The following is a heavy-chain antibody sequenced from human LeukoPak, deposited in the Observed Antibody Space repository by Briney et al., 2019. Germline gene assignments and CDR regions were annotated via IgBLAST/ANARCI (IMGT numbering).Heavy chain of an antibody. CDR3: ARDRAYDILTGYYGY. CDR2: ISAYNGNT. D-gene: IGHD3-9*01. V-gene: IGHV1-18*01. CDR1: GYTFTSYG. J-gene: IGHJ4*02. Sequence: ASVKVSCKASGYTFTSYGISWVRQAPGQGLEWMGWISAYNGNTNYAQKLQGRVTMTTDTSTSTAYMELRSLRSDDTAVYYCARDRAYDILTGYYGYWGQGTLVTVSS.